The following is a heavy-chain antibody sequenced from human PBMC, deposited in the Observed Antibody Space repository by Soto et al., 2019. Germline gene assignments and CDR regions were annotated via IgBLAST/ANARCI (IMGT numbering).Heavy chain of an antibody. CDR1: GGTFSSYA. Sequence: SVKVSCKASGGTFSSYAISWVRQAPGQGLEWMGGIIPIFGTANYAQKFQGRVTITADESTSTAYMELSSLRSEDTAVYYCARVIMVRGVTYFDYWGQGTLVNVS. CDR2: IIPIFGTA. D-gene: IGHD3-10*01. J-gene: IGHJ4*02. CDR3: ARVIMVRGVTYFDY. V-gene: IGHV1-69*13.